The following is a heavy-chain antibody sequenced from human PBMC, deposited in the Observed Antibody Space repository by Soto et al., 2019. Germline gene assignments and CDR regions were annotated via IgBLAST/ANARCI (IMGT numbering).Heavy chain of an antibody. CDR2: IWYDGSNK. J-gene: IGHJ6*02. CDR3: ARYPRNGFGESMDV. V-gene: IGHV3-33*01. D-gene: IGHD3-10*01. CDR1: GFTFSSYG. Sequence: GGSLRLSCAASGFTFSSYGMHWVRQAPGKGLEWVAVIWYDGSNKYYADSVKGRFTISRDNSKNTLYLQMNSLRAEDTAVYYCARYPRNGFGESMDVWGQGTTVTVSS.